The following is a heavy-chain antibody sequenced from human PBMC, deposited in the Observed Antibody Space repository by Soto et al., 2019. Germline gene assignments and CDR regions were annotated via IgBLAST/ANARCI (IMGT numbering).Heavy chain of an antibody. CDR1: GYTFTSYA. Sequence: ASVKVSCKASGYTFTSYAMHWVRQAPGQRLEWMGWINAGNGNTKYSQKFQGRVTITRDTPASTAYMELSSLRSEDTAVYYCARGGCSSTSCYYSYYYYGMDVWGQGTTVTVS. D-gene: IGHD2-2*01. V-gene: IGHV1-3*01. J-gene: IGHJ6*02. CDR2: INAGNGNT. CDR3: ARGGCSSTSCYYSYYYYGMDV.